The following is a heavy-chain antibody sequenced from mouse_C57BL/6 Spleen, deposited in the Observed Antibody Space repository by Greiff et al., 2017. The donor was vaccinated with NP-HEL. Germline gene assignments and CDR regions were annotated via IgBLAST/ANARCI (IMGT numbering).Heavy chain of an antibody. CDR3: AREETAQATWFAY. Sequence: VQLQESGAELVKPGASVKISCKASGYAFSSYWMNWVKQRPGKGLEWIGQIYPGDGDTNYNGKFKGKATLTADKSSSTAYMQLSSLTSEDSAVYFCAREETAQATWFAYWGQGTLVTVCA. V-gene: IGHV1-80*01. CDR1: GYAFSSYW. CDR2: IYPGDGDT. J-gene: IGHJ3*01. D-gene: IGHD3-2*02.